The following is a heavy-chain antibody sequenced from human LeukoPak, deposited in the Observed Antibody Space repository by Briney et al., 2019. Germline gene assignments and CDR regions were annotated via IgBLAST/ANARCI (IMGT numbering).Heavy chain of an antibody. J-gene: IGHJ3*02. CDR1: GYSFTSYW. D-gene: IGHD3-16*02. CDR2: IDPSDSYT. CDR3: ATLKSYDYVWGSYPPGAFDI. Sequence: GESLKISCKGSGYSFTSYWISWVRQMPGKGLEWMGRIDPSDSYTNYSPSFQGHVTISADKSISTAYLQWSSLKASDTAMYYCATLKSYDYVWGSYPPGAFDIWGQGTMVSFSS. V-gene: IGHV5-10-1*01.